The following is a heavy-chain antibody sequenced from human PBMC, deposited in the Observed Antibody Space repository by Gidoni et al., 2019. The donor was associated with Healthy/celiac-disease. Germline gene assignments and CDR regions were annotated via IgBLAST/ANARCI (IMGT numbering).Heavy chain of an antibody. D-gene: IGHD3-10*01. CDR3: ARLRITMVRGVPGYYGMDV. V-gene: IGHV4-34*01. Sequence: QVQLQQWGAGLLKPSETLSLTCAVYGGSFSGYYWSWIRQPPGKGLEWIGEINHSGSTNYNPSLKSRVTISVDTSKNQFSLKLSSVTAADTAVYYCARLRITMVRGVPGYYGMDVWGQGTTVTVSS. CDR2: INHSGST. CDR1: GGSFSGYY. J-gene: IGHJ6*02.